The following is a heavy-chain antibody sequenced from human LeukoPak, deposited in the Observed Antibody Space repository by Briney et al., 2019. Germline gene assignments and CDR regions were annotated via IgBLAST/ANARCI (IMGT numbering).Heavy chain of an antibody. J-gene: IGHJ4*02. CDR2: ASTDEINQ. V-gene: IGHV3-30*03. CDR3: AAFITTKLDY. Sequence: GGSLRLSCAYSGFTFRNHGMHWVRQAPGKGLQWVAVASTDEINQWYTDSVKGRFIISRDNSRNTVILEMNTLKTEDTAVYFCAAFITTKLDYWGQGTLVTVSS. D-gene: IGHD3-22*01. CDR1: GFTFRNHG.